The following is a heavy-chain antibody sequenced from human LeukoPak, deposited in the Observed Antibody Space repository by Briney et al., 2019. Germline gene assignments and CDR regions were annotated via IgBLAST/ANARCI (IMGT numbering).Heavy chain of an antibody. D-gene: IGHD5-12*01. Sequence: GGSLRLSCAASGFTFSSYSMNWVRQAPGKGLEWVSSISSSSSYIYYADSVKGRFTISRDNAKNSLYLQINSLRAEDTAVYYCARGGSGPPFDYWGQGTLVTVSS. CDR3: ARGGSGPPFDY. J-gene: IGHJ4*02. CDR2: ISSSSSYI. V-gene: IGHV3-21*01. CDR1: GFTFSSYS.